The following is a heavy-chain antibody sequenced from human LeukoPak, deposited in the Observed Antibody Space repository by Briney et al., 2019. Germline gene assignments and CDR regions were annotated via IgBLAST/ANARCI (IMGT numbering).Heavy chain of an antibody. CDR2: IIPIFGTA. CDR1: GGTFSSYA. CDR3: ARDRFRGPAAPAETFDF. D-gene: IGHD2-2*01. V-gene: IGHV1-69*05. J-gene: IGHJ4*02. Sequence: ASVKVSCKASGGTFSSYAISWVRQAPGQGLEWMGRIIPIFGTANYAQKFQGRVTITTDASTSTAYMELSSLRSEDTAVYYCARDRFRGPAAPAETFDFWGQGTLVTASS.